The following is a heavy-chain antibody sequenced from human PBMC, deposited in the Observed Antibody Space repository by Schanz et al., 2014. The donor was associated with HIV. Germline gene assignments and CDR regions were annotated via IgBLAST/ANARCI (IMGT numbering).Heavy chain of an antibody. CDR1: GFTLEDYA. J-gene: IGHJ3*02. V-gene: IGHV3-23*01. Sequence: EVQLMESGGGLVQPGRSLRLSCAASGFTLEDYAMSWVRQAPGKGLEWVSAISGSGVNTYYADSVKGRFTISRDNSKNTLYLQMNSLRAEDTAVYYCAKGKGLTVVVVDAFDIWGQGTMVTVSS. D-gene: IGHD3-22*01. CDR2: ISGSGVNT. CDR3: AKGKGLTVVVVDAFDI.